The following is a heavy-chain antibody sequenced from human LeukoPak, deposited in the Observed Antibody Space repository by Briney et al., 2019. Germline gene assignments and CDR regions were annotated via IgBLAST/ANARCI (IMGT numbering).Heavy chain of an antibody. D-gene: IGHD3-3*01. CDR2: IFWNDDK. V-gene: IGHV2-5*01. CDR3: AHRSWRDYFDY. J-gene: IGHJ4*02. CDR1: GFSLSTSGVG. Sequence: SGPTLVKPTQTLTLTCTFSGFSLSTSGVGAGWIRQPPGKALEWLALIFWNDDKRYSPSLKSRLTITKDTSKNQVVLTMTNMDPVDTATYYCAHRSWRDYFDYWGQGTLVTVSS.